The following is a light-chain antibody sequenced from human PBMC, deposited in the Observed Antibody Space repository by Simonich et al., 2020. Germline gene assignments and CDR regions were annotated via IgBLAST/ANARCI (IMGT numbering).Light chain of an antibody. CDR3: QQYYSTPLT. V-gene: IGKV4-1*01. CDR2: WAA. CDR1: QSVVYSSNTKNY. J-gene: IGKJ4*01. Sequence: DIVMTQSPDSLAVSLGERATINCKSSQSVVYSSNTKNYLAWYQQKPGQPPKLLIYWAATRESGVPARFSGSGSGTDFTLTISSLQAEDVAVYYCQQYYSTPLTFGGGTKVEIK.